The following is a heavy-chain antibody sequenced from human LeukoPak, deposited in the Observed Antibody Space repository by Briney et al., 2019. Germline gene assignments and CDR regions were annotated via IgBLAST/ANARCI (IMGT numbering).Heavy chain of an antibody. CDR3: ARGAYYYED. D-gene: IGHD3-22*01. V-gene: IGHV3-48*01. Sequence: GGSLRLSCAASGFTSSSHSMNWVRQAPGKGLEWVSYISSSSSTIYYADSVKGRFTISRDNAKNSLYLQMNSLRAEDTAVYYCARGAYYYEDWGQGTLVTVSS. CDR1: GFTSSSHS. CDR2: ISSSSSTI. J-gene: IGHJ4*02.